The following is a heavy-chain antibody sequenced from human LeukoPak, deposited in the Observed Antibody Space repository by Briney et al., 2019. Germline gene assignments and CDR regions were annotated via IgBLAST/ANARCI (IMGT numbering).Heavy chain of an antibody. J-gene: IGHJ4*02. CDR1: GFTFGDAW. Sequence: GGSLRLSCAASGFTFGDAWMSWVRQAPGKGLEWVGRIKSKTDGGSTDYAAPVKGRFTISRDDAKNTLYLQMNSLKTEDTAVYYCTTSDILTGYYSWGQGTLVTVSS. D-gene: IGHD3-9*01. V-gene: IGHV3-15*01. CDR2: IKSKTDGGST. CDR3: TTSDILTGYYS.